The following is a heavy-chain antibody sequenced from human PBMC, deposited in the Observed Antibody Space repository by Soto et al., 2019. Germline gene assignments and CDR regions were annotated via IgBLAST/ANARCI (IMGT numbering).Heavy chain of an antibody. D-gene: IGHD3-10*01. Sequence: QVQLVQSGAEVKKPGASVKVSCKASGYTFTSYGISWVRQAPGQGLEWMGWISAYNGNTNYAQKLQGRVTMTTDTSTSTAYMELRSLRSDDTAVYYCARDKAYYGSGIRVGGALSGFDYWGQGTLVTVSS. CDR3: ARDKAYYGSGIRVGGALSGFDY. J-gene: IGHJ4*02. CDR2: ISAYNGNT. V-gene: IGHV1-18*01. CDR1: GYTFTSYG.